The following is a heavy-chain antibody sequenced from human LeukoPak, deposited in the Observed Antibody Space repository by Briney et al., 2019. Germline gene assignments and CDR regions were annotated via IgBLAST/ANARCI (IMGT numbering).Heavy chain of an antibody. J-gene: IGHJ6*03. V-gene: IGHV1-69*06. CDR1: GGTFSSYA. Sequence: ASVKVSCKASGGTFSSYAISWVRQAPGQGLEWMGGIIPIFGTANYAQKFQGRVTITADKSTSTAYMELSSLRSEDTAVYYCARLDGNYYYYYYMDVWGKGTTVTISS. D-gene: IGHD1-1*01. CDR3: ARLDGNYYYYYYMDV. CDR2: IIPIFGTA.